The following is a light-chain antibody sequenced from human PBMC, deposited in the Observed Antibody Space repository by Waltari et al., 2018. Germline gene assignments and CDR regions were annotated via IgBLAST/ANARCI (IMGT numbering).Light chain of an antibody. Sequence: ENVLTQSPGTVSLSPGERATLSCRASQSLTTTSLAWYQAKPGQAPRPLISGASSRAAGVPKRFRGSGSGTEFTLIISSVAPEDFAVFYCQQYDTMPHTFGQGTKLEIK. CDR2: GAS. CDR3: QQYDTMPHT. V-gene: IGKV3-20*01. J-gene: IGKJ2*01. CDR1: QSLTTTS.